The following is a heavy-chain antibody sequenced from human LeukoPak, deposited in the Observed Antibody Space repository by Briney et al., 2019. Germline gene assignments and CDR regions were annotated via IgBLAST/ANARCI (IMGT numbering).Heavy chain of an antibody. J-gene: IGHJ4*02. CDR1: GFTFSSYS. V-gene: IGHV3-21*01. CDR3: ARDFSSSYYFDY. Sequence: PGGSLRLSCAASGFTFSSYSMNWVRQAPGKGLEWVSSISSSSSYIYYADSVKGRSTISRDNAKNSLYLQMNSLRAEDTAVYYCARDFSSSYYFDYWGQGTLVTVSS. CDR2: ISSSSSYI. D-gene: IGHD6-6*01.